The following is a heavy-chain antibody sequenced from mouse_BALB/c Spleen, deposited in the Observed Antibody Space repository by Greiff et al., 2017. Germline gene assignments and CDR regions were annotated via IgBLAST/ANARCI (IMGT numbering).Heavy chain of an antibody. CDR2: ISSGGST. V-gene: IGHV5-6-5*01. J-gene: IGHJ2*01. CDR3: ARGEVIYYFDD. D-gene: IGHD2-2*01. CDR1: GFTFSSYA. Sequence: EVQRVESGGGLVKPGGSLKLSCAASGFTFSSYAMSWVRQTPEKRLEWVASISSGGSTYYSDSVKGRFTISRDNARNILYLQMSSLRSEDTAVYYCARGEVIYYFDDWGQGTTLTVSS.